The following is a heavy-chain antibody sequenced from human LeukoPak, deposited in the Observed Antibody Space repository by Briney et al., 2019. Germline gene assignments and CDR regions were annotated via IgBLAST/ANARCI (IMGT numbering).Heavy chain of an antibody. V-gene: IGHV3-21*01. Sequence: GGSLRLSCAASGFTFSSYSMNWVRQAPGKGLEWVSSTSSSSSYIYYADSVKGRFTISRGNAKNSLYLQMNSLRAEDTAVYYCARRRDGYNSDDYWGQGTLVTVFS. J-gene: IGHJ4*02. D-gene: IGHD5-24*01. CDR2: TSSSSSYI. CDR3: ARRRDGYNSDDY. CDR1: GFTFSSYS.